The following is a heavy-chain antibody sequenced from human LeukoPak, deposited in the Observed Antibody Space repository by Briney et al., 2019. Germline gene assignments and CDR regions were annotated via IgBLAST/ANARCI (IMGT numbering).Heavy chain of an antibody. CDR2: INHSGST. Sequence: TSETLSLTCAVYGGSFSGYYWSWIRQPPGKGLEWIGEINHSGSTNYNPSLKSRVTISVDTSKNQFSLKLSSVTAADTAVYYCARDDDYYWYFDLWGRGTLVTASS. D-gene: IGHD1-1*01. CDR1: GGSFSGYY. CDR3: ARDDDYYWYFDL. V-gene: IGHV4-34*01. J-gene: IGHJ2*01.